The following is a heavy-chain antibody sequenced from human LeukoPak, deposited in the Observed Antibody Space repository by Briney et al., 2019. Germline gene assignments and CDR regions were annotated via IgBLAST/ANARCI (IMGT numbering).Heavy chain of an antibody. CDR3: ARHGWWFSTTYYYYGMDV. J-gene: IGHJ6*02. V-gene: IGHV4-59*08. CDR2: IYYSGST. CDR1: GGSISSYY. D-gene: IGHD2-15*01. Sequence: SETLSLTSTVSGGSISSYYWSWIRQPPGKGLEWIGYIYYSGSTNYNPSLKSRVTISVDTSKNQFSLKLSSVTAADTAVYYCARHGWWFSTTYYYYGMDVWGQGTTVTVSS.